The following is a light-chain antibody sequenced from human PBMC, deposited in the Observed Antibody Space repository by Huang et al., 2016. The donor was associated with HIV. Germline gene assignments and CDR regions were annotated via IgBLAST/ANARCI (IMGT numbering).Light chain of an antibody. Sequence: EIVLTQSPGTLSLSPGDRATLSCRASQFVANAYVAWYQHKPGQSPRLLIYAASMRASGIPDRFSGSGFGTDFTLTISRLEPDDFAVYFCQQCGSPTWTFGQGTKVEIK. CDR1: QFVANAY. CDR3: QQCGSPTWT. CDR2: AAS. V-gene: IGKV3-20*01. J-gene: IGKJ1*01.